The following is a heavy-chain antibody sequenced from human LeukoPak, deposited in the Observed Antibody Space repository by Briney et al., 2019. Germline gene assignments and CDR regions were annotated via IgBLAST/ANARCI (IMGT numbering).Heavy chain of an antibody. V-gene: IGHV3-23*01. CDR3: AKDWPVSGDHYSPFDY. CDR2: ISRSGGNT. J-gene: IGHJ4*02. CDR1: GFTFSSHA. D-gene: IGHD4-11*01. Sequence: GGSLRLSCTASGFTFSSHAMSWVRQAPGKGLEWVAAISRSGGNTYYGDSVRGRFTISRDSSKNTPHLQMDSLRADDTAVYYCAKDWPVSGDHYSPFDYWGQGTLVTVSS.